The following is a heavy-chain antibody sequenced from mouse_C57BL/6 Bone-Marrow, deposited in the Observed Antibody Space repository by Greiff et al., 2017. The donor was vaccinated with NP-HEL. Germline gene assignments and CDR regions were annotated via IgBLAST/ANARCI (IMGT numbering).Heavy chain of an antibody. D-gene: IGHD2-1*01. CDR3: ARYGNYDAMDY. J-gene: IGHJ4*01. CDR2: INPNNGGT. CDR1: GYTFTDYN. Sequence: VQLQQSGPELVKPGASVKIPCKASGYTFTDYNMDWVKQSHGKSLEWIGDINPNNGGTIYNQKFKGKATLTVDKSSSTAYMELRSLTSEDTAVYYCARYGNYDAMDYWGQGTSVTVSS. V-gene: IGHV1-18*01.